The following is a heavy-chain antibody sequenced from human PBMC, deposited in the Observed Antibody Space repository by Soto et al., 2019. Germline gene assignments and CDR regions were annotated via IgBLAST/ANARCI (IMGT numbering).Heavy chain of an antibody. Sequence: GGSLRLSCASSGFTFSNYGMHWVRQATGKGLEWVAVVSSDGSKKYYVDSVKGRFTISRDNSKNTLFLQMDSLTGEDTAVYYCATDGPGKQSLVGYYFDYWGQGTSVTVSS. J-gene: IGHJ4*02. CDR2: VSSDGSKK. CDR1: GFTFSNYG. V-gene: IGHV3-30*03. D-gene: IGHD6-19*01. CDR3: ATDGPGKQSLVGYYFDY.